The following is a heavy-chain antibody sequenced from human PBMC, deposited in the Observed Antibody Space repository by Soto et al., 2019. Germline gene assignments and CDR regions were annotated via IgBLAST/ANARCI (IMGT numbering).Heavy chain of an antibody. D-gene: IGHD1-20*01. J-gene: IGHJ4*02. CDR2: IYYSGST. CDR3: ARDRYRLYYFDY. Sequence: PSETLSLTCTVSGGSFTSGNYYWSWFRQPPGKGLEWIGYIYYSGSTNYNPSLKSRVTISVDTSKNQFSLNLSSVTAADTAVYYCARDRYRLYYFDYWGQGTLVTVSS. CDR1: GGSFTSGNYY. V-gene: IGHV4-61*01.